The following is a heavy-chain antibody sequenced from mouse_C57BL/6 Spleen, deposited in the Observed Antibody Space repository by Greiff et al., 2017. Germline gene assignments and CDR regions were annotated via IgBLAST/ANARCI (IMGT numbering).Heavy chain of an antibody. CDR1: GFNIKNTY. CDR3: ARGEVCYGILAWFAY. V-gene: IGHV14-3*01. CDR2: IDPANGNT. D-gene: IGHD2-1*01. J-gene: IGHJ3*01. Sequence: EVKLMESVAELVRPGASVKLSCTASGFNIKNTYMHWVKQRPEQGLEWIGRIDPANGNTKYAPTFQGKATITADTSSNTAYLQLSSLTSEDTAIYYCARGEVCYGILAWFAYWGQGTLVTVSA.